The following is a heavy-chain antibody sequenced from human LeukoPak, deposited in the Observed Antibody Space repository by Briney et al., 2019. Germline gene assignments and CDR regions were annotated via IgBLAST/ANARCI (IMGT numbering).Heavy chain of an antibody. Sequence: GGSLRLSCAASGFTFSSYTMNWVRQAPGKGLEWVSSIISSSRYIYYADSVKGRFTISRDNAKNSLYLQMNSLRAEDTAVYYCARDPHYYDSSGYPLYYFDYWGQGTLVTVSS. CDR1: GFTFSSYT. CDR3: ARDPHYYDSSGYPLYYFDY. CDR2: IISSSRYI. J-gene: IGHJ4*02. V-gene: IGHV3-21*01. D-gene: IGHD3-22*01.